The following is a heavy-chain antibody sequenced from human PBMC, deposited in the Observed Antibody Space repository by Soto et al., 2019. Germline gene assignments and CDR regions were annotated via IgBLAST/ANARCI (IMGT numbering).Heavy chain of an antibody. CDR1: GYTFTSYY. Sequence: ASVKVSCKASGYTFTSYYMHWVRQAPGQGLEWMGIINPSGGSTSYAQKFQGRVTMTRDTSTSTVYMELSSLRSEDTAVYYCARGERGDYSRRWFDPWGQGTLVTVSS. CDR3: ARGERGDYSRRWFDP. CDR2: INPSGGST. D-gene: IGHD4-17*01. V-gene: IGHV1-46*03. J-gene: IGHJ5*02.